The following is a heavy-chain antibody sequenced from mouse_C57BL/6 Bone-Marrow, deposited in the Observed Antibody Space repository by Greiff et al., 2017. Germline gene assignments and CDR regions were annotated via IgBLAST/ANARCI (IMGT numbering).Heavy chain of an antibody. CDR3: AREGYYGSGLYYFDY. V-gene: IGHV1-69*01. J-gene: IGHJ2*01. Sequence: VQLQQPGAELVMPGASVKLSCKASGYTFTSYWMHWVKQRPGQGLEWIGEIYPSDSCTNYNQKFKGKSTLTVDKSSSTAYMQLSSLTSEDSAVYYCAREGYYGSGLYYFDYWGQGTTLTVSS. CDR2: IYPSDSCT. CDR1: GYTFTSYW. D-gene: IGHD1-1*01.